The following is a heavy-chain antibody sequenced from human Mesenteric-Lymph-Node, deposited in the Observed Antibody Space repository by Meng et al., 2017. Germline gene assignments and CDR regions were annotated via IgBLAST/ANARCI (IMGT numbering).Heavy chain of an antibody. Sequence: GESLKISCKGSGYSFTSYWIGWVRQMPGKGLEWMGIIYPGDSDTRYSPSFQGQVTISADKSISTAYMQWSSLKASDTAIYYCARRSNSGWEVFEYWGQGTLVTVSS. CDR2: IYPGDSDT. J-gene: IGHJ4*02. D-gene: IGHD1-26*01. CDR1: GYSFTSYW. V-gene: IGHV5-51*01. CDR3: ARRSNSGWEVFEY.